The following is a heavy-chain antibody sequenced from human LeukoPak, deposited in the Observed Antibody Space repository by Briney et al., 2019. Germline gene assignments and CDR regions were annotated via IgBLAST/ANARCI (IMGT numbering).Heavy chain of an antibody. CDR2: INPSGGST. CDR3: ARSTVTRVFDY. V-gene: IGHV1-46*01. D-gene: IGHD4-17*01. J-gene: IGHJ4*02. CDR1: GYTFTSYY. Sequence: ASVKVSCKASGYTFTSYYMHWVRQAPGQGLEWMGIINPSGGSTSYAQKFQGRVAMTRDTSTSTVYMELSSLRSEDTAVYYCARSTVTRVFDYWGQGTLVTVSS.